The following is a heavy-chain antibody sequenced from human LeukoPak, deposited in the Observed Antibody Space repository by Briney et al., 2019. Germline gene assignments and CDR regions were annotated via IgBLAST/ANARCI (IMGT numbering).Heavy chain of an antibody. Sequence: GASVKVSCKASGGTFSSYAISWVRQAPGQGLEWMGGIIPIFGTANYAQKFQGRVTITADESTSTAYMELSSLRSEDTAVYYCARGDYSNYQYYFDYWGQGTLVTVSS. CDR3: ARGDYSNYQYYFDY. V-gene: IGHV1-69*13. CDR1: GGTFSSYA. J-gene: IGHJ4*02. D-gene: IGHD4-11*01. CDR2: IIPIFGTA.